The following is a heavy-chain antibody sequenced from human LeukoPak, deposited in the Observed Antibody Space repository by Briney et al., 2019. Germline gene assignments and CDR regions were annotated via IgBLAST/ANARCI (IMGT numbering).Heavy chain of an antibody. V-gene: IGHV2-5*01. J-gene: IGHJ4*02. D-gene: IGHD6-19*01. CDR3: AHRRSLAVAGTKGFYF. Sequence: SAPTLAKPTQTVTLTCTFIGFSLSTTGVGVGWICQPPRKALASHALHNWHDAKTYSPSLQSRLTITKDTSKSQVVLTMTSMDPVDTATYYCAHRRSLAVAGTKGFYFWCRGNRVTVT. CDR2: HNWHDAK. CDR1: GFSLSTTGVG.